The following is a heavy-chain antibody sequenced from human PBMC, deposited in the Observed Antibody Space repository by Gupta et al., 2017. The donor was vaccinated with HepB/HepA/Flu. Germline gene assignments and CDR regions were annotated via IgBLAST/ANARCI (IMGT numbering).Heavy chain of an antibody. J-gene: IGHJ6*02. V-gene: IGHV1-46*01. CDR2: INPSGGTT. CDR3: ARRKGELQDALDV. CDR1: GYTFTSYY. Sequence: QVHLVQSGAEVKKPGASVKVSCKASGYTFTSYYMHWVRQASGQGLEWMGIINPSGGTTIYAQKFQGRVTLTRDTSTSTVYMELSSLRSEDTAVYYCARRKGELQDALDVWGQGTTVTVSS. D-gene: IGHD1-7*01.